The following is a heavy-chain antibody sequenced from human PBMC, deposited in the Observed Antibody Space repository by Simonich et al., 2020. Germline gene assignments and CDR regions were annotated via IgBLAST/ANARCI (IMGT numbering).Heavy chain of an antibody. CDR3: ARGAYSSSSGDY. CDR1: GGSISSYY. V-gene: IGHV4-4*07. J-gene: IGHJ4*02. CDR2: IYTSGGN. D-gene: IGHD6-6*01. Sequence: QVQLQESGPGLVKPSETLSLTCTVSGGSISSYYWSWIRQPAGKGLEWIGRIYTSGGNNSNPSLKRRVTISVDKSKTQFSLKLSSVTAADTAVYYCARGAYSSSSGDYWGQGTLVTVSS.